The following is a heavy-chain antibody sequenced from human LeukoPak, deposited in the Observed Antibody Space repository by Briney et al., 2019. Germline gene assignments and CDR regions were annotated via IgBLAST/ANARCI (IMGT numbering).Heavy chain of an antibody. J-gene: IGHJ4*02. CDR3: AKDWSYHYTVDY. CDR2: ISYDGGNK. V-gene: IGHV3-30*18. D-gene: IGHD3-16*02. CDR1: GFTFSSCA. Sequence: GGSLRLSCATSGFTFSSCAMHWVRQAPGKGLEWVVFISYDGGNKYYADSVKGRFTISRDNSKNTLYLQMNSLRPEDTAVYYCAKDWSYHYTVDYWGQGTLVTVSS.